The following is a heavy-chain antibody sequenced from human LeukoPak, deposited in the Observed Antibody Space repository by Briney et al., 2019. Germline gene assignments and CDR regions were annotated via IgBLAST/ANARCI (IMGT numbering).Heavy chain of an antibody. Sequence: PGGSLRLSCAASGFTFSSYWMHWVRQAPGKGLVWVSRINSDGSGTTYADSVKGRFTISRDNGKKMLYLQMSSLRAEDTAVYYCARGSIEPLAPFDYWGQGVLVTVSS. CDR3: ARGSIEPLAPFDY. V-gene: IGHV3-74*01. J-gene: IGHJ4*02. CDR1: GFTFSSYW. CDR2: INSDGSGT. D-gene: IGHD1-14*01.